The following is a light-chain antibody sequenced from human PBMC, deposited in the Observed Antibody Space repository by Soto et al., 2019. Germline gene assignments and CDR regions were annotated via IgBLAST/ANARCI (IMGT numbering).Light chain of an antibody. Sequence: QLVLTQPASVSGSPGQSITISCTGTSSDIGGYNYVSWYQQHPGKAPKLIIFDVTYRPSGVSNRFSGSKSGNTASLTISGLQAEDEADYYCTSYTATSTLEVFGGGTKLTVL. CDR2: DVT. CDR1: SSDIGGYNY. V-gene: IGLV2-14*03. CDR3: TSYTATSTLEV. J-gene: IGLJ2*01.